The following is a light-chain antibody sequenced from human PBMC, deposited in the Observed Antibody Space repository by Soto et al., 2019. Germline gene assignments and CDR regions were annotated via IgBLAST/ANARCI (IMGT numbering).Light chain of an antibody. Sequence: ENVLTQSPGTLSLSPGERATLSCRASQSVGSYLGWYQKKPGQAPRLLIYGASNRATGIPDRFSGSGSGTDFTVTISRLEPDDFAVYYCQPYGCTPPWTFRKGTKVEIK. CDR3: QPYGCTPPWT. V-gene: IGKV3-20*01. J-gene: IGKJ1*01. CDR1: QSVGSY. CDR2: GAS.